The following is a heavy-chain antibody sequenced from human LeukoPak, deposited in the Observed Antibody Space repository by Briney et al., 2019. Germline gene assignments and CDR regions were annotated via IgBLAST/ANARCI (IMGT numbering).Heavy chain of an antibody. V-gene: IGHV3-21*01. D-gene: IGHD6-19*01. CDR1: GFTFSSYS. CDR2: ISSSSSYI. Sequence: GGSLRLSCAASGFTFSSYSMNWVRQAPGKELEWVSSISSSSSYIYYADSVKGRFTISRDNAKNSLYLQMNSLRAEDTAVYYCARDRSSGWYLFDYWGQGTLVTVSS. CDR3: ARDRSSGWYLFDY. J-gene: IGHJ4*02.